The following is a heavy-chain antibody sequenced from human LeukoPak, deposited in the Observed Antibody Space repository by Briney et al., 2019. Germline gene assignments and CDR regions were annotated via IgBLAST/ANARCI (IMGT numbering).Heavy chain of an antibody. CDR3: ARSPAALDY. Sequence: PSETLSLTCAVYGGSFSGYYWSWIRQPPGKGLEWIGEINHSGSTNYNPSLKSRVTISVDTSKKQFSLKLSSVTAADTAVYYCARSPAALDYWGQGTLVTVSS. J-gene: IGHJ4*02. CDR1: GGSFSGYY. CDR2: INHSGST. D-gene: IGHD6-6*01. V-gene: IGHV4-34*01.